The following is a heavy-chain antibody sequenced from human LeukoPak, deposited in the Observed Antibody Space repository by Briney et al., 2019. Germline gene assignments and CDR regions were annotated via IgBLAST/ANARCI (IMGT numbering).Heavy chain of an antibody. J-gene: IGHJ4*02. CDR3: ARASDYYDVSGYVYFDY. V-gene: IGHV4-61*02. CDR2: IYTSGST. CDR1: GGSISSGSYY. D-gene: IGHD3-22*01. Sequence: SETLSLTCTVSGGSISSGSYYWSWIRQPAGKGLEWIGRIYTSGSTNYNPSLKSRVTISVDTSKNQFSLKLSSVTAADTAVYYCARASDYYDVSGYVYFDYWGQGTLVTVSS.